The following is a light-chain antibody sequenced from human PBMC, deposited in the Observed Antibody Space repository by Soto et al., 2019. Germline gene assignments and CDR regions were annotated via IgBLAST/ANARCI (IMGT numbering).Light chain of an antibody. Sequence: EIVLTQSPGTLSLSPGERATLSCRASQSVSSSYLAWYQQKPGQAPRLLIYGASSGATGIPDRFSGSGSGTDFTLTISRLEPEDFAVYYCQQYGSSPITFGGGTKVDIK. CDR2: GAS. CDR3: QQYGSSPIT. CDR1: QSVSSSY. V-gene: IGKV3-20*01. J-gene: IGKJ4*01.